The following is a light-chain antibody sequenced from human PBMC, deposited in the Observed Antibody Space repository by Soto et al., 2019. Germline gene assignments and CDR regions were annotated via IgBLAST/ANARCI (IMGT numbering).Light chain of an antibody. CDR3: QVWDSSSDHVV. J-gene: IGLJ2*01. CDR1: NIGSKS. CDR2: YDS. V-gene: IGLV3-21*04. Sequence: SYELTQPPSVSVAPGKTGRITCGGNNIGSKSVQWYQQKPGQAPVLVIYYDSDRPSGIPERFSGSNSGNTATLTISRVEAGDEADYYCQVWDSSSDHVVFGGGTKLTVL.